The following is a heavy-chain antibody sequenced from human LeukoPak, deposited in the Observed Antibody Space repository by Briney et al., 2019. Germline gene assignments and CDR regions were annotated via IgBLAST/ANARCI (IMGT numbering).Heavy chain of an antibody. D-gene: IGHD6-13*01. Sequence: PGGSLRLSCAASGFTFSSYEMNWVRQAPGKGLEWVSYISSSGSTIYYADSVKGRFTISRDNAKNSLYLQMNSLRAEDTAVYYCARATAAGSGAFDIWGQGTMVTVSS. V-gene: IGHV3-48*03. CDR2: ISSSGSTI. CDR1: GFTFSSYE. CDR3: ARATAAGSGAFDI. J-gene: IGHJ3*02.